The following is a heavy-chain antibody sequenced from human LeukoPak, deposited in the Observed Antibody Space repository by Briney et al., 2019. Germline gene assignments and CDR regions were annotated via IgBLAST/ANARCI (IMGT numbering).Heavy chain of an antibody. J-gene: IGHJ4*02. V-gene: IGHV3-7*03. CDR2: IKQDGSEK. Sequence: GGSLRLSCAASGFTFSNYWMSWVRQAPGKGLEWVANIKQDGSEKNYVDSVKGRFIISRDNAKNSLYLQMNTLRADDTAVYYCARDGFGTGSNWGQGTLVTVSS. CDR1: GFTFSNYW. D-gene: IGHD3-16*01. CDR3: ARDGFGTGSN.